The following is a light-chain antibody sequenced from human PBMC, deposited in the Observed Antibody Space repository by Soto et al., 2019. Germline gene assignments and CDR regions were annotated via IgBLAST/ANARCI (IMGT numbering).Light chain of an antibody. V-gene: IGKV3-11*01. CDR2: DAS. Sequence: EIVLTQSPATLSLSPGERATLSCRASQSGSNYLAWFQQTPGQPPRLLIYDASNSATGIPARFSGSGSGTAFVLISSSLGPDYFAVYYCPQRSSWPLLTFGEGTKVEI. CDR1: QSGSNY. CDR3: PQRSSWPLLT. J-gene: IGKJ4*01.